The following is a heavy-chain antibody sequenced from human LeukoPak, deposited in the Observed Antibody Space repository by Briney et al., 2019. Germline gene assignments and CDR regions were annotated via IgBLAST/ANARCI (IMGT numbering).Heavy chain of an antibody. CDR1: GGTFSSYA. J-gene: IGHJ4*02. CDR3: ASGDGDSPNY. D-gene: IGHD4-17*01. CDR2: IIPILGIA. V-gene: IGHV1-69*04. Sequence: ASVKVSCKASGGTFSSYAISWVRQAPGQGLEWMGRIIPILGIANYAQKFQGRVTITADKSTSTAHMELSSLRSEDTAVYYCASGDGDSPNYWGQGTLVTVSS.